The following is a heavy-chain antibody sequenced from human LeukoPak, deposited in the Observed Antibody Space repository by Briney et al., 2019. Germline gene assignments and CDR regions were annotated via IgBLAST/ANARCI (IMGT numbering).Heavy chain of an antibody. J-gene: IGHJ3*02. V-gene: IGHV4-61*02. Sequence: PSETLSLTCTVSGGSISSGSYYWSWIRQPAGKGLEWIGRIYTSGSTNYNPSLKSRVTISVDTSKNQFSLKLSSVTAADTAVYYCALSDALDAFDIWGQGTMVTVSS. CDR2: IYTSGST. CDR1: GGSISSGSYY. D-gene: IGHD2-2*01. CDR3: ALSDALDAFDI.